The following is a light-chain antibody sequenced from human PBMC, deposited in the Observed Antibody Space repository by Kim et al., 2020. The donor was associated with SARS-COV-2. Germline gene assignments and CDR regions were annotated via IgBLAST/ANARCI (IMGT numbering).Light chain of an antibody. Sequence: VSAGDAVTRACRASQGISTKLAWYQQKPGQAPRVLIYGASTRATDFPARFSGSGSATEFTLTISSLQSEDFAVYYCQQYNDWPLTFGGGTKVDIK. CDR1: QGISTK. CDR2: GAS. J-gene: IGKJ4*01. V-gene: IGKV3-15*01. CDR3: QQYNDWPLT.